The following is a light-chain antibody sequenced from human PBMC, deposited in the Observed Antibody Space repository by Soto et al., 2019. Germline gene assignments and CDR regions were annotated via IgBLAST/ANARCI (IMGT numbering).Light chain of an antibody. Sequence: EIVMTQSPATLSVSPGERATLSCRASQSVSSNLAWYQQKPGQAPRLLIYGACTRATRMPARFSGSGSGTEFTLTISSLQSEDFAVYYCQQSGTFGQGTKVDIK. V-gene: IGKV3-15*01. CDR2: GAC. CDR1: QSVSSN. CDR3: QQSGT. J-gene: IGKJ1*01.